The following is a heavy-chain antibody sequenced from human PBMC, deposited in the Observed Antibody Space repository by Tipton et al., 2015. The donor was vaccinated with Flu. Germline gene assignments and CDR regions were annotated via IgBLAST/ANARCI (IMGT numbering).Heavy chain of an antibody. CDR2: IYSGGNT. D-gene: IGHD2/OR15-2a*01. CDR1: GGSISTYY. Sequence: GLVKPSETLSLTCTVSGGSISTYYWSWIRQPAGKGLEWIGRIYSGGNTNYNPSLKSRVSMSVDTSKNQFSLKLRSATDADTAMYFCARDVFPSVPYYYFEFWGAGALVTVS. J-gene: IGHJ4*02. CDR3: ARDVFPSVPYYYFEF. V-gene: IGHV4-4*07.